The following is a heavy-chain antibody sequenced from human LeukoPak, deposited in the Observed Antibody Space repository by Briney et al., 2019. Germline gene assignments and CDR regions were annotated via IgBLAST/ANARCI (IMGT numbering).Heavy chain of an antibody. CDR2: IYYSGST. CDR3: VRMLTFGGVIAKWGRYFDY. D-gene: IGHD3-16*02. J-gene: IGHJ4*02. Sequence: PSETLSPTCTVSGGSISGVGYYWSWIRQHPGKGLEWIGYIYYSGSTYYNPSLKSPVTISVDTSKNQFSRKLSSVTAAGTAVYYCVRMLTFGGVIAKWGRYFDYWGQGTLLTVPS. CDR1: GGSISGVGYY. V-gene: IGHV4-31*01.